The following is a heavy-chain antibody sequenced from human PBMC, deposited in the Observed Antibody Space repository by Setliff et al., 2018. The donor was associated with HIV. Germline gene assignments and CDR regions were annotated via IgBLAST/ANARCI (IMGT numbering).Heavy chain of an antibody. Sequence: SETLSLTCTVSAGAIRSYYWSWIRQSPGKGLEWIGYIFYGGDANYSPSLKGRVTMSLDTSRNQFSLKLTSVTAADTAVYYCASTGHIEIDPLQPFEIWGQGTMVTVSS. D-gene: IGHD5-12*01. CDR2: IFYGGDA. J-gene: IGHJ3*02. CDR3: ASTGHIEIDPLQPFEI. V-gene: IGHV4-59*12. CDR1: AGAIRSYY.